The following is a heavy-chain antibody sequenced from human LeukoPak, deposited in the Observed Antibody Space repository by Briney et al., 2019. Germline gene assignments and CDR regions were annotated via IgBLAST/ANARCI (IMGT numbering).Heavy chain of an antibody. CDR2: ISSSSDYT. Sequence: GGSLRLSCAASGFTFSDYHMSWIRQAPGKGLEWVSYISSSSDYTNYADSVKGRFTISRDNAKKSLYLQMNSLRAEDTAVYYCAKDSSSWPEYFQHWGQGTLVTVSS. CDR3: AKDSSSWPEYFQH. CDR1: GFTFSDYH. V-gene: IGHV3-11*05. D-gene: IGHD6-13*01. J-gene: IGHJ1*01.